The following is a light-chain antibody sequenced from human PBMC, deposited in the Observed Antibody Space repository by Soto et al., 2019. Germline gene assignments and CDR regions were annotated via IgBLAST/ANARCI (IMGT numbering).Light chain of an antibody. CDR1: QSVSSSY. CDR2: GAS. V-gene: IGKV3-20*01. Sequence: EIVLTQSPGTLSLSPGERATLSCRASQSVSSSYLAWYQQKPGQAPSLLIYGASRRATGIPDRFSGSGSGTDFTLTISRLEPEDFAVYYCQQYDSLPITFGQGTRLEIK. J-gene: IGKJ5*01. CDR3: QQYDSLPIT.